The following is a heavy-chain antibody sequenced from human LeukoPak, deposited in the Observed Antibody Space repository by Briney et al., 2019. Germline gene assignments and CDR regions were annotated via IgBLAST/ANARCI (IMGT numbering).Heavy chain of an antibody. Sequence: ASVKVSCKASGCTFTSYAISWVRQAPGQGLEWMGGIGAIYGTANYAQKFQGRVTITTDESTSTAYMELSSLRSDDTAVYYCARARSPSSGYLLRDHNWFDPWGQGTLVTVSS. CDR1: GCTFTSYA. CDR3: ARARSPSSGYLLRDHNWFDP. J-gene: IGHJ5*02. D-gene: IGHD3-22*01. V-gene: IGHV1-69*05. CDR2: IGAIYGTA.